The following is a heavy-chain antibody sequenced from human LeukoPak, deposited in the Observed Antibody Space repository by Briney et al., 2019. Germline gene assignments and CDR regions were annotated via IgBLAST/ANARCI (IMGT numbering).Heavy chain of an antibody. J-gene: IGHJ4*02. D-gene: IGHD4-23*01. CDR3: ARGYGGYVDY. Sequence: SQTLSLTCSVSGGSMSSGSYHWGWIRQPAGKGLESIGRIYISGSTHYNPSLKSRVSISVDTSKNQFSLQLTSVTAADTAVYYCARGYGGYVDYWGQGTLVTVSS. V-gene: IGHV4-61*02. CDR2: IYISGST. CDR1: GGSMSSGSYH.